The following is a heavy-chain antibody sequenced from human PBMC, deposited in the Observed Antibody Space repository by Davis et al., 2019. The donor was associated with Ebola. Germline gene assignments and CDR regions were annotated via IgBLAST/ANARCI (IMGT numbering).Heavy chain of an antibody. CDR2: INRNGGT. V-gene: IGHV3-53*01. Sequence: GESLKISCAASGFTFSNYDMTWVRQAPGKGLEWVSFINRNGGTNYADSVKGRFTISRDISKNTLYLQLNSLRVEDTAMYYCARGETDFDYWGQGTLVTVSS. CDR1: GFTFSNYD. J-gene: IGHJ4*02. CDR3: ARGETDFDY.